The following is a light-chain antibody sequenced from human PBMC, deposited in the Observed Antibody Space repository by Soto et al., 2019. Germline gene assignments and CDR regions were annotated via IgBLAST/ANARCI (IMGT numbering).Light chain of an antibody. CDR3: QQYGTSPPWT. V-gene: IGKV3-20*01. J-gene: IGKJ1*01. Sequence: EILLTQSPATMSLSPGSGTPLSWRGGPSFSRSQLAWYQQQAGQPPRLLIDRAASRATGIPARFSGSGSGTDFPLTTSRLGPPDFAVYSRQQYGTSPPWTFGQAT. CDR2: RAA. CDR1: PSFSRSQ.